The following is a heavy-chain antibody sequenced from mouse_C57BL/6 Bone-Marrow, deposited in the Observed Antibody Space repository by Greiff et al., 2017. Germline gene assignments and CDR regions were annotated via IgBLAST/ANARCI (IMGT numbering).Heavy chain of an antibody. V-gene: IGHV1-52*01. CDR1: GYTFTSYW. CDR3: ARASITTVVATVPDY. J-gene: IGHJ2*01. CDR2: IDPSDSET. D-gene: IGHD1-1*01. Sequence: QVQLQQSGAELVRPGSSVKLSCKASGYTFTSYWMHWVKQRPIQGLEWIGNIDPSDSETHYNQKFKDKATLTVDKSSSTAYMQLSSLTSEDSAVYYCARASITTVVATVPDYWGQGTTLTVSS.